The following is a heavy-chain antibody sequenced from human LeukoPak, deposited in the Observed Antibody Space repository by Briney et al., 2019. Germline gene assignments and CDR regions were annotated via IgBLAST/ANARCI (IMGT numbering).Heavy chain of an antibody. CDR3: ARGTATTAGIDF. D-gene: IGHD1/OR15-1a*01. CDR2: INTEGAST. Sequence: GALRLPCTASGFAFSSYWMFWVRQAPGKGLVWVSQINTEGASTTYGDPAKGRFTTSRDNAKNTLYLQMNSLRVEDTAVYYCARGTATTAGIDFWGQGTLVTVSS. J-gene: IGHJ4*02. V-gene: IGHV3-74*01. CDR1: GFAFSSYW.